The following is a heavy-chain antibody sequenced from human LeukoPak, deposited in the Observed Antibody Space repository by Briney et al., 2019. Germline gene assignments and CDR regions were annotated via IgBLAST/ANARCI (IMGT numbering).Heavy chain of an antibody. J-gene: IGHJ5*02. Sequence: SETLSLTCAVYGGSFSGYYWSWIRQPPGKGLEWIGEINHSGSTNYNPSLKSRVTISVDTSKNQFSLKLSSVTAADTAVYYCAFGVVRSSSSGDWFDPWGQGTMVTVSS. CDR2: INHSGST. V-gene: IGHV4-34*01. CDR1: GGSFSGYY. CDR3: AFGVVRSSSSGDWFDP. D-gene: IGHD6-6*01.